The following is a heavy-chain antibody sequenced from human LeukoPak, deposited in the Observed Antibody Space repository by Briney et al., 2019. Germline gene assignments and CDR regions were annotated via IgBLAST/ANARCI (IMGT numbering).Heavy chain of an antibody. CDR1: GGSFSGYY. Sequence: SETLSLTCAVYGGSFSGYYWSWIRQPPGKGLEWIGEINHSGSTNYNPSLKSRVTISVDTSKNQFSLKLSSVTAADTAVYYCARGPLTNRRLRGSKYFDYWGQGTPVTVSS. CDR2: INHSGST. D-gene: IGHD3-10*01. CDR3: ARGPLTNRRLRGSKYFDY. J-gene: IGHJ4*02. V-gene: IGHV4-34*01.